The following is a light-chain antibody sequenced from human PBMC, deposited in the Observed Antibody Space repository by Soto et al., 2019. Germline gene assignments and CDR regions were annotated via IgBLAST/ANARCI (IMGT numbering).Light chain of an antibody. CDR3: QQGYSNPT. J-gene: IGKJ2*01. CDR2: AAS. V-gene: IGKV1-39*01. CDR1: QSIYIY. Sequence: DIKLTQSPSYLYASVGDRVTITCRTSQSIYIYLNWYQQRPGQVPKLLIYAASNLQRGVPSRFSGSGSGREFTLTNSSLQPEDFATYYCQQGYSNPTFGQGTKVGIK.